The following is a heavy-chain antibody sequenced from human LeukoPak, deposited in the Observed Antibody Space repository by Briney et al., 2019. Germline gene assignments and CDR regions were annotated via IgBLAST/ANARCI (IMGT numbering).Heavy chain of an antibody. CDR3: AKDMTRFGELLPNWFDP. V-gene: IGHV1-8*01. CDR2: MNPNSGNT. D-gene: IGHD3-10*01. J-gene: IGHJ5*02. Sequence: ASVKVSCKASGYTFTSYDINWVRQATGQGLEWMGWMNPNSGNTGYAQKFQGRVTMTRNTSISTAYMELSSLRSEDTAVYYCAKDMTRFGELLPNWFDPWGQGTLVTVSS. CDR1: GYTFTSYD.